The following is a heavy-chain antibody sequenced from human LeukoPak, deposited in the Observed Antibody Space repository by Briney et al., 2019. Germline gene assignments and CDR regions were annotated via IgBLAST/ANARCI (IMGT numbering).Heavy chain of an antibody. Sequence: GGSLRLSCAASGFTFSSYWMRWVRQAPGKGLVWVSRINSDGSSTSYADSVKGRFTISRDNAKNTLYLQMNSLRAEDTAVYYCARVGTDYYDSSGSFDYWGQGTLVTVSS. D-gene: IGHD3-22*01. CDR3: ARVGTDYYDSSGSFDY. CDR1: GFTFSSYW. CDR2: INSDGSST. V-gene: IGHV3-74*01. J-gene: IGHJ4*02.